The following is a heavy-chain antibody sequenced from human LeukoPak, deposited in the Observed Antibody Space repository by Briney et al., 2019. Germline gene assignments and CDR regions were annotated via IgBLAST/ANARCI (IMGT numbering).Heavy chain of an antibody. D-gene: IGHD3-22*01. CDR2: IYPGDSDT. Sequence: GESLKISCKGSGYSFTNYWIGWVRQMPGKGLEWMGIIYPGDSDTRYSPPFQGQVTISADKSISTAYLQWSSLKASDTAMYYCASLNYYDSSGEAFDIWGQGTMVTVSS. CDR1: GYSFTNYW. CDR3: ASLNYYDSSGEAFDI. V-gene: IGHV5-51*01. J-gene: IGHJ3*02.